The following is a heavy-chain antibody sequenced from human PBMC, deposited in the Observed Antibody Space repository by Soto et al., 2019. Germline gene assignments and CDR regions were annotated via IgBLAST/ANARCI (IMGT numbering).Heavy chain of an antibody. CDR3: ARSKTLNTAMVS. CDR1: GFTFSSYG. J-gene: IGHJ5*02. CDR2: ISYDGSNK. D-gene: IGHD5-18*01. V-gene: IGHV3-30*03. Sequence: WGSLRLSCAASGFTFSSYGMHWFRQAPGKGLEWVAVISYDGSNKYYADSVKGRFTISRDNSKNTLYLQMNSLRAEDTAVYYCARSKTLNTAMVSWGQGTLVTVSS.